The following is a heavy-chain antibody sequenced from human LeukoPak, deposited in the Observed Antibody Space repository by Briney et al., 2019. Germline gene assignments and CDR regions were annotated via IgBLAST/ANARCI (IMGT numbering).Heavy chain of an antibody. CDR2: ISSSGSTI. Sequence: GGSLRLSCAASGFTFSSYEMNWVRQAPGKGLEWVSYISSSGSTIYYADSVKGRFTISRDNAKNSLYLQMNSLRAEDTAVYYCARGVINRYGFDFGGQGTLVTVSS. CDR1: GFTFSSYE. CDR3: ARGVINRYGFDF. D-gene: IGHD2-21*01. V-gene: IGHV3-48*03. J-gene: IGHJ4*02.